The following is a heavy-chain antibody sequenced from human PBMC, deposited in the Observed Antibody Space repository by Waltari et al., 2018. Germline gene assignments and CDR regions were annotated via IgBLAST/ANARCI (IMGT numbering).Heavy chain of an antibody. CDR2: ISWNSGSI. Sequence: EVQLVESGGGLVQPGRSLRLSCAASGFTFDDYAMNWVRQAPGTGLEWVSGISWNSGSIGYADSVKGRFTISRDNAKNSLYLQMNSLRAEDTALYYCAKDVGDYGDYIGSDAFDIWGQGTMVTVSS. J-gene: IGHJ3*02. V-gene: IGHV3-9*01. CDR3: AKDVGDYGDYIGSDAFDI. D-gene: IGHD4-17*01. CDR1: GFTFDDYA.